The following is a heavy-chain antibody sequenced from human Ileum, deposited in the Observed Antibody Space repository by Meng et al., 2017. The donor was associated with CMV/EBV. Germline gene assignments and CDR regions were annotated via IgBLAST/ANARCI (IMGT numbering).Heavy chain of an antibody. V-gene: IGHV2-5*01. Sequence: SGPTLVKPTQTLTLTCTFSGFSLTTSEAAVGWIRQPPGKALEWLAVIFWSNEIHYSPSLKSRLTISKDTSRNQVVLAVTNMDPMDTGTYYCAHRLGGYFDYWGQGALVTVSS. CDR2: IFWSNEI. J-gene: IGHJ4*02. CDR1: GFSLTTSEAA. CDR3: AHRLGGYFDY. D-gene: IGHD3-16*01.